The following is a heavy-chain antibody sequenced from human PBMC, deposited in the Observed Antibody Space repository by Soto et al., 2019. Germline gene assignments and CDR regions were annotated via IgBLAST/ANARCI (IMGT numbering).Heavy chain of an antibody. D-gene: IGHD2-21*01. CDR3: SRGGGGGLFDL. CDR1: GFPFSDHY. V-gene: IGHV3-11*06. Sequence: QVQLVEAGGGLVKPGGSLRLSCASSGFPFSDHYMSWIRRSPGKGLEFLSYISPGTTYKNYADSVKGRFTISRHNAKSSLYLQLNGLRAEDTAVYFCSRGGGGGLFDLWGQGTFVTVSS. CDR2: ISPGTTYK. J-gene: IGHJ4*02.